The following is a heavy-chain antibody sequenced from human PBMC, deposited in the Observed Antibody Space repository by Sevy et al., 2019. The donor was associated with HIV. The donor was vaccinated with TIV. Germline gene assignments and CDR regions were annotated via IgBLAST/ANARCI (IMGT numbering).Heavy chain of an antibody. J-gene: IGHJ4*02. CDR3: GRAFGCSSTNCYLDC. CDR1: GGSISSYY. V-gene: IGHV4-4*07. D-gene: IGHD2-2*01. Sequence: SETLSLTCTVSGGSISSYYWSWIRQPAGKGLEWIGRIYTSGSTNYNPSLKSRVTMSVETSKNQFSLKLSSVTAADTAVYYCGRAFGCSSTNCYLDCWGQGTLVTVSS. CDR2: IYTSGST.